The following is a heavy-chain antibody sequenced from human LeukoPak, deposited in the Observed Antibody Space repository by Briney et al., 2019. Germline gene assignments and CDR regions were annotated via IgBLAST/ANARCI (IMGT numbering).Heavy chain of an antibody. V-gene: IGHV1-8*01. J-gene: IGHJ5*02. CDR1: GYTFTSYD. Sequence: GASVKVSCKASGYTFTSYDINWVRQATGQGLEWMGWMNPNSGNTGYAQKFQGRVTVTRDTSINTAYTELSSLGSEDTAVYYCARVDYDILTGYSPNWFDPWGQGTLVTVSS. D-gene: IGHD3-9*01. CDR2: MNPNSGNT. CDR3: ARVDYDILTGYSPNWFDP.